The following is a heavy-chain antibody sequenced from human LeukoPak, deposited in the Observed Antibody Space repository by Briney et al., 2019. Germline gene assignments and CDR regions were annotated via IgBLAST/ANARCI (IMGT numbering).Heavy chain of an antibody. Sequence: PSETLSLTCTVSGGSISRYYWSWIRQPPGKGLEWIGYISYSGSTNYNLSLKSRVTISVDTSKNQFSLRLSSVTAADTAVYYCARGTEPMTTVTSRWFDPWGQGTLVTVSS. D-gene: IGHD4-17*01. CDR1: GGSISRYY. V-gene: IGHV4-59*01. CDR2: ISYSGST. J-gene: IGHJ5*02. CDR3: ARGTEPMTTVTSRWFDP.